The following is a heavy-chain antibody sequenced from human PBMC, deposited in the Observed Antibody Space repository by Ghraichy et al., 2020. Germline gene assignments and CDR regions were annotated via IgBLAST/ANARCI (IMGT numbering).Heavy chain of an antibody. V-gene: IGHV3-7*01. D-gene: IGHD3/OR15-3a*01. CDR3: ARKGGTGDY. J-gene: IGHJ1*01. CDR1: GFTFSSYW. CDR2: IKEDGSEK. Sequence: GGSLRLSCAASGFTFSSYWMNWFRQAPGKGLEWVGNIKEDGSEKYYVDSVKGRFTISRDNAKNSMYLQMNNLRVDDTAMYYCARKGGTGDYWGQGTLVTVSS.